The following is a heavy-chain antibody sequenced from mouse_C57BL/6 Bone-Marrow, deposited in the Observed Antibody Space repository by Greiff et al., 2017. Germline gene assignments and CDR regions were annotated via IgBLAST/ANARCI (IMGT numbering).Heavy chain of an antibody. CDR1: GYTFTSYG. J-gene: IGHJ2*01. Sequence: QVQLQPSGAELARPGASVKLSCKASGYTFTSYGISWVKQRTGQGLEWMGEIYPRSGNTYYNEKFKGKATLTADKSSSTAYMELRSLTSEDSAVYFCARSRDGSNYFDYWGQGTTLTVSS. D-gene: IGHD3-3*01. V-gene: IGHV1-81*01. CDR2: IYPRSGNT. CDR3: ARSRDGSNYFDY.